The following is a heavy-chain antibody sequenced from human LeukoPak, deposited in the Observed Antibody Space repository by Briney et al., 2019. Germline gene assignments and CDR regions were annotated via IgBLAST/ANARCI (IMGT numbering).Heavy chain of an antibody. Sequence: ASVKVSCKASGYTFTGYYMHWVRQAPGQGLEWMGWINPNSGGTNYAQKFQGRVTMTRDTSISTAYMELSRLRSDDTAVYYCARGAEAETSPLDFWGQGTLVIVS. J-gene: IGHJ4*02. CDR3: ARGAEAETSPLDF. D-gene: IGHD6-13*01. CDR1: GYTFTGYY. V-gene: IGHV1-2*02. CDR2: INPNSGGT.